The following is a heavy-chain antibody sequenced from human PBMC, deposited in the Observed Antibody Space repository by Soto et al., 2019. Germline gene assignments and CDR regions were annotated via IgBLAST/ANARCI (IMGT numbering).Heavy chain of an antibody. CDR2: INPNSGGT. CDR1: GYTFTGYY. Sequence: ASVKVSCKASGYTFTGYYMHWVRQAPGQGLEWMGWINPNSGGTNYAQKFQGWVTMTRDTSISTAYMELSRLRSDDTAVYYCAREGQQLGPFSDAFDIWGQGTMVTVS. V-gene: IGHV1-2*04. CDR3: AREGQQLGPFSDAFDI. D-gene: IGHD6-13*01. J-gene: IGHJ3*02.